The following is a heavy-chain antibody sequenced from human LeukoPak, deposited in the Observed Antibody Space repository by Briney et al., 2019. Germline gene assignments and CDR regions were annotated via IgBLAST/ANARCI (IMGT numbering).Heavy chain of an antibody. Sequence: KSSGTLSLTCAVSGGSISSSNWWSWVRQPPGKGLEWIGEIYHSGSTNYNPSLKSRVTISVDKSKNQFSLKLSSVTAADTAVYYCARAAVGEFFRWFDPWGQGTLVTVSS. CDR1: GGSISSSNW. J-gene: IGHJ5*02. CDR3: ARAAVGEFFRWFDP. V-gene: IGHV4-4*02. D-gene: IGHD3-10*01. CDR2: IYHSGST.